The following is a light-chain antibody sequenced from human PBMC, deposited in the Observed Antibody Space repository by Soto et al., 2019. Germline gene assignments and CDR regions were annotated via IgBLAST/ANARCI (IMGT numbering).Light chain of an antibody. CDR2: WAS. CDR1: QSVLYSSNNKDY. CDR3: HQYYSTPHT. J-gene: IGKJ2*01. Sequence: DIVMTQSPDSLAVSLGERATNNCKSSQSVLYSSNNKDYLAWYQQKPGQPPKLLIYWASTRESGVPDRFSGSGSGTDFTLTISSLQAEDVAVYYCHQYYSTPHTFGQGTKLEIK. V-gene: IGKV4-1*01.